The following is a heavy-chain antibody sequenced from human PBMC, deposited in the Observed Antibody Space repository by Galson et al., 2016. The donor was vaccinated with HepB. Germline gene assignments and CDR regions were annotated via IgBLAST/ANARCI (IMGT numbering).Heavy chain of an antibody. CDR2: IKSRTDGGKT. Sequence: SLRLSCAASGFPSTKAWMNWVRQAPGKGLEWVGQIKSRTDGGKTEYGAPVNGRFTISRDDSENTVYLQTNNLKTDDTAVYYCTTKGGISWPPYWGQGALVIVSS. J-gene: IGHJ4*02. CDR1: GFPSTKAW. D-gene: IGHD6-13*01. CDR3: TTKGGISWPPY. V-gene: IGHV3-15*07.